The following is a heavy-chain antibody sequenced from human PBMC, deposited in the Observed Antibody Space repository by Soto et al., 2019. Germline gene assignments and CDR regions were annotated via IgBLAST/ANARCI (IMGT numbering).Heavy chain of an antibody. V-gene: IGHV4-31*03. CDR1: GGSISSGGYY. J-gene: IGHJ5*02. CDR3: ARRVNLQQLGGTYNWFDP. D-gene: IGHD6-13*01. Sequence: QVQLQESGPGLVKPSQTLSLTCTVSGGSISSGGYYWSWIRQHPGKGLEWIGYIYYSGSTYYNPSLKSRVSMSVDTSKNQFSLKLSSVTAADTAVYYCARRVNLQQLGGTYNWFDPWGQGTLVTVSS. CDR2: IYYSGST.